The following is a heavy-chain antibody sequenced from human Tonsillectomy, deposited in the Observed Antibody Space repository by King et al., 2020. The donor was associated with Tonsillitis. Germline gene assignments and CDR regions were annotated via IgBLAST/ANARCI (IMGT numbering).Heavy chain of an antibody. D-gene: IGHD2-15*01. Sequence: QLQESGPGLVKPSETLSLTCNVSGGSISSGTHFWGWIRQPPGKGLEWIGNGYYSGTTYYNPSLMSRVTISVDPSKNQFSLKLRSVTAADTALYYGAGLSDDRRSRYGNYNVMDVWGQGITDTLPS. CDR3: AGLSDDRRSRYGNYNVMDV. V-gene: IGHV4-39*01. J-gene: IGHJ6*02. CDR2: GYYSGTT. CDR1: GGSISSGTHF.